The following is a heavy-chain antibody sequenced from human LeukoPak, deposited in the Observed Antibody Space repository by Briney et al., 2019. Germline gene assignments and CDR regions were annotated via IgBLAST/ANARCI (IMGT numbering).Heavy chain of an antibody. Sequence: PSETLSLTCTVSGDSMSSYYWSWIRRPPGKGLEWIAYIPYSGSTKYNPSLQNRVTISIDTSKDQFSLKLSTVTAADTAVYYCARGSQQLGGFDYWGQGTLVTVSS. CDR2: IPYSGST. CDR1: GDSMSSYY. D-gene: IGHD6-13*01. J-gene: IGHJ4*02. V-gene: IGHV4-59*01. CDR3: ARGSQQLGGFDY.